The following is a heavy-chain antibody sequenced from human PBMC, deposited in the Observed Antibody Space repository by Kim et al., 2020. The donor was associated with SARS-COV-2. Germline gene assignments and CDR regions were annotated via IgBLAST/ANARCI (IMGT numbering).Heavy chain of an antibody. CDR2: IDTAGDT. CDR3: TRVHDDAFDI. CDR1: GFTLSSHD. V-gene: IGHV3-13*01. Sequence: GRSLRLSCAASGFTLSSHDMHWVRQVTGKGLEWVSAIDTAGDTYYPGSVKGRFTISRENAKNSFYLQMNSLRAGDTAVYYCTRVHDDAFDIWGQGTMVTVSS. D-gene: IGHD1-1*01. J-gene: IGHJ3*02.